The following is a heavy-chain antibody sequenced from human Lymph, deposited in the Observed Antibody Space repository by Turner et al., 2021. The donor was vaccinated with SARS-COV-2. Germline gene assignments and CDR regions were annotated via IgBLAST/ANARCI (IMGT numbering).Heavy chain of an antibody. CDR2: INPNSGGT. CDR1: GYTFPGYY. Sequence: QVHLVQSGAEVKKPGASVKVSCKASGYTFPGYYMHWVRQAPGQGLEWMGWINPNSGGTNYAQKFQGRVTMTRDTSISTAYMELSRLRSDDTAVYYCARDVERYNDFWSGYSGGYGLDVWGQGTTVTVSS. J-gene: IGHJ6*02. V-gene: IGHV1-2*02. CDR3: ARDVERYNDFWSGYSGGYGLDV. D-gene: IGHD3-3*01.